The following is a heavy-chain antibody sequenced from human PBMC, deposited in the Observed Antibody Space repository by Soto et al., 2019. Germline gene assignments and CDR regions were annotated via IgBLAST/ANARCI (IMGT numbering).Heavy chain of an antibody. CDR3: ARHYSYGSYYYFDY. Sequence: PSETLSLTCTVSGGSISSGGYYWSWIRQHPGKGLEWIGYIYYSGSTYYNPSLKSRITISVDTSKNQFSLKLSSVTAADTAVYYCARHYSYGSYYYFDYWGQGTLVTVSS. CDR1: GGSISSGGYY. J-gene: IGHJ4*02. V-gene: IGHV4-31*03. CDR2: IYYSGST. D-gene: IGHD1-26*01.